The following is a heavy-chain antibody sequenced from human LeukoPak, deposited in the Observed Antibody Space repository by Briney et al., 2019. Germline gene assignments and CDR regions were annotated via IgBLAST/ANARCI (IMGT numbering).Heavy chain of an antibody. Sequence: SETLSLTCAVYGGSFSGYYWSWIRQPPGKGLEWIGEINHSGSTNYNPSLKSRVTISVGTSKNQFSLKLSSVTAADTAVYYCARGPNSSSWYAYYFDYWGQGTLVTVSS. CDR2: INHSGST. D-gene: IGHD6-13*01. V-gene: IGHV4-34*01. CDR3: ARGPNSSSWYAYYFDY. J-gene: IGHJ4*02. CDR1: GGSFSGYY.